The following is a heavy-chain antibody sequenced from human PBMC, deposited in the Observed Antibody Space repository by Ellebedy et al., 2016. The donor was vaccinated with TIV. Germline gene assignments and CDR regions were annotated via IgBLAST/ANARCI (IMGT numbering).Heavy chain of an antibody. Sequence: PGGSLRLSCAASGFSFSNYWMTRVRQAPGKGLEWVANINQDGSEEQYVDSVKGRFTISRDNAKNSLYLQMNSLRVEDTAVYFCVRARNYALDSWGQGTLVTVSS. CDR1: GFSFSNYW. J-gene: IGHJ4*02. D-gene: IGHD3-16*01. CDR2: INQDGSEE. CDR3: VRARNYALDS. V-gene: IGHV3-7*01.